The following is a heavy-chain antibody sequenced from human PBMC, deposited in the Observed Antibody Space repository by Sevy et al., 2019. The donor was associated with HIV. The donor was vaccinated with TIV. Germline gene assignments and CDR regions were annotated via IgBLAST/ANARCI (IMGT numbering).Heavy chain of an antibody. Sequence: GGSLRLSCAASGFTFSSYAMSWVRQAPGKGLEWVSAISGSGGSTYYADSVKGRFTISRDNSKNTLYLQMNSLRAEETAVYYCAKDGLLRGVIIPFDYWGQGTLVTVSS. CDR3: AKDGLLRGVIIPFDY. CDR2: ISGSGGST. D-gene: IGHD3-10*01. J-gene: IGHJ4*02. V-gene: IGHV3-23*01. CDR1: GFTFSSYA.